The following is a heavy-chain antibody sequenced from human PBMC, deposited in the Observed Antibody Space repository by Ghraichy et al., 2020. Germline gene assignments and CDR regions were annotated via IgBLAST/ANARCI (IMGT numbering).Heavy chain of an antibody. CDR2: INHRGST. J-gene: IGHJ2*01. V-gene: IGHV4-34*01. CDR3: AREVFEGWYFDV. CDR1: GGSFSGDF. Sequence: WETLSLTCAVYGGSFSGDFWSWIRQPPGKGLEWIGEINHRGSTNYNPSLKSRVTISIDTSKNQFFLQLSSVTAADSAVYFCAREVFEGWYFDVWGRGTLVTVSS.